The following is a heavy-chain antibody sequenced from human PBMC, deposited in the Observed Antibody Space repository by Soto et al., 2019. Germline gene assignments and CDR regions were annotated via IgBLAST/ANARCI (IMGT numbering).Heavy chain of an antibody. V-gene: IGHV4-59*01. CDR1: GGSISSYY. D-gene: IGHD3-3*01. CDR2: IYYSGST. J-gene: IGHJ4*02. Sequence: ETLSLTCTVSGGSISSYYWSWIRQPPGKGLEWIGYIYYSGSTNYNPSLKSRVTISVDTSKNQFSLKLSSVTAADTAVYYCARVGSGYYQSDYWGQGTLVTVSS. CDR3: ARVGSGYYQSDY.